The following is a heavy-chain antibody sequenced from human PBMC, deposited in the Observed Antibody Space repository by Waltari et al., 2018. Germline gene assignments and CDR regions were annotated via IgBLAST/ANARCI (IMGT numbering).Heavy chain of an antibody. J-gene: IGHJ4*02. Sequence: EVQLVESGGGLVKPGGSLRLSCADSGFTFTNAWMNWVRQAPGNGLEWVGRIKSKTDGGTTDYAAPVKGRFTISRDDSKNTLYLQMNSLKTDDTAVYYCTTLGYRSGWSFDYWGQGTLVTVSS. CDR3: TTLGYRSGWSFDY. V-gene: IGHV3-15*07. D-gene: IGHD6-19*01. CDR2: IKSKTDGGTT. CDR1: GFTFTNAW.